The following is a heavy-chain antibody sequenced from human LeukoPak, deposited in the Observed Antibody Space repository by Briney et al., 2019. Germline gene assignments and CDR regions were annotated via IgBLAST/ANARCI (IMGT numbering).Heavy chain of an antibody. V-gene: IGHV3-23*01. D-gene: IGHD3-10*01. CDR1: GFTFSDSG. Sequence: GGSLRLSCGASGFTFSDSGMSWVRQAPGKGLEWVSGISGSGGSTYYADSVKGRFTISRDNAKNSLYLQMNSLRAEDTAVYYCARTLWFGELLFDYWGQGTLVTVSS. CDR2: ISGSGGST. J-gene: IGHJ4*02. CDR3: ARTLWFGELLFDY.